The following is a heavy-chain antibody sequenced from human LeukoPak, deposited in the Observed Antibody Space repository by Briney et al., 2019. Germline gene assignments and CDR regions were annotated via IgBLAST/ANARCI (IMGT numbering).Heavy chain of an antibody. CDR3: ARRRYIVVVVAATPIDY. CDR2: INHSGST. J-gene: IGHJ4*02. D-gene: IGHD2-15*01. CDR1: GGSFSGYY. V-gene: IGHV4-34*01. Sequence: PSETLSLTCAVYGGSFSGYYWSWIRQPPGKGLEWIGEINHSGSTNYNPSLKSRVTISVDTSKNQFSLKLSSVTAADTAVYYCARRRYIVVVVAATPIDYWGQGTLVTVSS.